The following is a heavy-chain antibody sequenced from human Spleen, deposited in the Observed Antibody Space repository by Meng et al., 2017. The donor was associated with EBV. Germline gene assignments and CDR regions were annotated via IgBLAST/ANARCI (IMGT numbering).Heavy chain of an antibody. CDR3: SSESGRGFTPDY. D-gene: IGHD3-10*01. Sequence: QLGESGGEVKKPGSSVKVSCRTSGGTFSSDAVSWVRQAPGQGLEWMGGLIPMVGAPHYAQKFQGRVTIIADESTSTHYMELSSLRSEDTALYFCSSESGRGFTPDYWGQGTLVTVSS. CDR1: GGTFSSDA. CDR2: LIPMVGAP. V-gene: IGHV1-69*12. J-gene: IGHJ4*02.